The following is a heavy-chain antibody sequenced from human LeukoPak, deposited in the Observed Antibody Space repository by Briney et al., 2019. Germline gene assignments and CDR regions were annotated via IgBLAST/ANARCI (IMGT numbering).Heavy chain of an antibody. V-gene: IGHV1-8*01. CDR1: GYTFTSYD. CDR3: ARDGRRYDILTGYLGYYYYYYGMDV. Sequence: ASVKVSCKASGYTFTSYDINWVRHATGQGLEWMGWMNPNSGNTGYAQKFQGRVTMTRNTSISTAYMELSSLRSEDTAAYYCARDGRRYDILTGYLGYYYYYYGMDVWGQGTTVTVSS. CDR2: MNPNSGNT. D-gene: IGHD3-9*01. J-gene: IGHJ6*02.